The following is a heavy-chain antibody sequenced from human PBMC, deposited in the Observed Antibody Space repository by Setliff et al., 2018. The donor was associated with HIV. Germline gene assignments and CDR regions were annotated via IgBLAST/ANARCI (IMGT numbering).Heavy chain of an antibody. V-gene: IGHV1-69*06. J-gene: IGHJ4*02. Sequence: SVKVSCKASGGTFSSYAISWVRQAPGQGLEWMGGIIPLFGTANYAVKFQGRVTITADKSTSTAYMELSSLRSEDTAVYYCARGGQDYYGSSGYSLDYWGQGTLVTVSS. D-gene: IGHD3-22*01. CDR3: ARGGQDYYGSSGYSLDY. CDR1: GGTFSSYA. CDR2: IIPLFGTA.